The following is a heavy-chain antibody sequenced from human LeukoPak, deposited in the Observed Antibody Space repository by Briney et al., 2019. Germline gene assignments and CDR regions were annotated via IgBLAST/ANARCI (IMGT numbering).Heavy chain of an antibody. CDR2: IYPGDSDT. CDR3: AKIDRQYCSRSSCYALDY. Sequence: GESLKISCKCSGYSFTSYWIGWVRQMPGKGLEWMGIIYPGDSDTRYSPTFQGQVTISADKSISTAYLQWSSLKASDTAVYYCAKIDRQYCSRSSCYALDYWGQGTQVTVSS. D-gene: IGHD2-2*01. CDR1: GYSFTSYW. V-gene: IGHV5-51*01. J-gene: IGHJ4*02.